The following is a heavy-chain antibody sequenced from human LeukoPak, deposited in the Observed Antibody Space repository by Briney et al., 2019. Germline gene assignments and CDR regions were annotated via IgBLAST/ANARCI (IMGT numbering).Heavy chain of an antibody. CDR2: ISYDGSNE. D-gene: IGHD4-17*01. Sequence: GGSLRLSCAASGFTFSSYGMHWVRQAPGKGLEWVALISYDGSNEYYADSVRGRFTISRDNAKNSLYLQMNSLRAEDTAVYYCARNAYGAQTPSDVWGQGTTVTVSS. V-gene: IGHV3-30*03. CDR1: GFTFSSYG. CDR3: ARNAYGAQTPSDV. J-gene: IGHJ6*02.